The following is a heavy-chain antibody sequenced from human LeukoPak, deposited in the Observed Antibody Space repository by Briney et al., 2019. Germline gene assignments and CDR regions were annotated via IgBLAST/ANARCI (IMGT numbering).Heavy chain of an antibody. CDR3: ARDPGVVAFHYFDY. D-gene: IGHD3-3*01. V-gene: IGHV3-23*01. J-gene: IGHJ4*02. Sequence: GRSLRLSCAASGFTFSSHAMGWVRQAPGKGLEWVSGIGGLGGSTYYAGSVKGRFTISRDNSQNTLYLHMNSLRADDTAVYYCARDPGVVAFHYFDYWGQGSLVTVSS. CDR1: GFTFSSHA. CDR2: IGGLGGST.